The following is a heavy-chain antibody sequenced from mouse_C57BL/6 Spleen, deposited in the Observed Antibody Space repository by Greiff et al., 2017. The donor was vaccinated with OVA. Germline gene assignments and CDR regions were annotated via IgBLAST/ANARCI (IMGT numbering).Heavy chain of an antibody. D-gene: IGHD4-1*01. CDR2: IYPRSGNT. Sequence: VKLMESGAELARPGASVTLSCKASGYTFTSYGISWVKQRTGQGLEWIGEIYPRSGNTYYNEKFKGKATLTTDKSSSTAYMELRSLTSEDSAVYYCARPNWDYAMDDWGQGTSVTVSS. CDR1: GYTFTSYG. CDR3: ARPNWDYAMDD. V-gene: IGHV1-81*01. J-gene: IGHJ4*01.